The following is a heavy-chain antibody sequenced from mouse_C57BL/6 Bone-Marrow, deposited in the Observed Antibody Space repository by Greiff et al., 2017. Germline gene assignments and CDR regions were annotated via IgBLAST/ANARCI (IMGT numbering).Heavy chain of an antibody. CDR2: ISSGGSYT. Sequence: EVHLVESGGDLVKPGGSLKLSCAASGFTFSSYCMSWVRQTPDKRLEWVATISSGGSYTYYPDSVKGRCTISRDNAKNTLYLQMSSLKSEDTAMYDCTTSPSCDGYWYYAMDYWGQGTSVTVSS. CDR3: TTSPSCDGYWYYAMDY. CDR1: GFTFSSYC. V-gene: IGHV5-6*01. D-gene: IGHD2-3*01. J-gene: IGHJ4*01.